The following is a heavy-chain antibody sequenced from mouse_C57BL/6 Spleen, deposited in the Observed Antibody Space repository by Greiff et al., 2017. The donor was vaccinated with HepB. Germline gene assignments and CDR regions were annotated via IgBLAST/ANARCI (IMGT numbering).Heavy chain of an antibody. V-gene: IGHV1-55*01. CDR1: GYTFTSYW. CDR2: IYPGSGST. D-gene: IGHD2-2*01. J-gene: IGHJ4*01. Sequence: QVHVKQPGAELVKPGASVKMSCKASGYTFTSYWITWVKQRPGQGLEWIGDIYPGSGSTNYNEKFKSKATLTVDTSSSTAYMQLSSLTSEDSAVYYCARNGYEEDAMDYWGQGTSVTVSS. CDR3: ARNGYEEDAMDY.